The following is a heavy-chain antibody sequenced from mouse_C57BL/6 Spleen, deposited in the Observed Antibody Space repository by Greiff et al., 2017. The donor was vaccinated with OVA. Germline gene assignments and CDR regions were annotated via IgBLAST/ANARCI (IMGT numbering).Heavy chain of an antibody. J-gene: IGHJ2*01. CDR1: GYAFTNYL. CDR2: INPGSGGT. CDR3: ARYQGY. Sequence: VQLQQSGAELVRPGTSVKVSCKASGYAFTNYLIKWVKQRPGQGLEWIGVINPGSGGTNYNEKFKGKATLTADKSSSTAYMQLSSLTSEDSAVYFCARYQGYWGQGTTLTVSS. V-gene: IGHV1-54*01.